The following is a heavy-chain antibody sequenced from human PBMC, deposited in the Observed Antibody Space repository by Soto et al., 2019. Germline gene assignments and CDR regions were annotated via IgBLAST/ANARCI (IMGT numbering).Heavy chain of an antibody. Sequence: SETLSLTCTVSGGSVSSDSYYWSWIRQPPGKGLEWIGYIYYSGSTNYNPSLKSRVTISVDTSKNQFSLKLSSVTAADTAVYYCASLYCSSTSCHRNWFDPWGQGTLVTVSS. CDR3: ASLYCSSTSCHRNWFDP. CDR1: GGSVSSDSYY. CDR2: IYYSGST. V-gene: IGHV4-61*01. D-gene: IGHD2-2*01. J-gene: IGHJ5*02.